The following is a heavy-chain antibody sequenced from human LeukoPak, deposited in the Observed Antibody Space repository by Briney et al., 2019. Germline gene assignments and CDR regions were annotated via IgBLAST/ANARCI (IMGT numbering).Heavy chain of an antibody. CDR1: GFTVSSNY. V-gene: IGHV3-21*01. CDR3: ASNGITMVRGAPSFYDI. D-gene: IGHD3-10*01. CDR2: ISSSSSYI. Sequence: GGSLRLSCAASGFTVSSNYMSWVRQAPGKGLEWVSSISSSSSYIYYADSVKGRFTISRDNAKNSLYLQMNSLRAEDTAVYYCASNGITMVRGAPSFYDIWGQGTMVTVSS. J-gene: IGHJ3*02.